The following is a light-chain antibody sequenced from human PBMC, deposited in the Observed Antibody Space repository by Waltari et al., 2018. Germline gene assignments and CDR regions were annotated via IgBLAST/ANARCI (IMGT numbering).Light chain of an antibody. CDR1: QSVAKY. CDR2: HAS. Sequence: EIVLTQSPGSLSLSPGERATLSCKASQSVAKYLAWYQQKPGQAPRLLIYHASSRATGIPDRFSGSGYGTDFSLTISRLEPEDFAVYFCQKYVNLPATFGQGTKVEV. J-gene: IGKJ1*01. CDR3: QKYVNLPAT. V-gene: IGKV3-20*01.